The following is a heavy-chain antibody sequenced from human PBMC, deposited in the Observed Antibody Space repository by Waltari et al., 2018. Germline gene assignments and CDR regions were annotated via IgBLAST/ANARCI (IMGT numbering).Heavy chain of an antibody. CDR3: ARAILPYTLEQPFDN. J-gene: IGHJ4*02. D-gene: IGHD2-21*01. Sequence: ALTCTVSGGSINRGNYFWAWVRQTPGKGLEWIGSISYTGSTSYNPSLKSRVAISMGSSNSEFSLRLTSVSAADTATYHCARAILPYTLEQPFDNWSRGTLVTVSS. CDR2: ISYTGST. V-gene: IGHV4-39*07. CDR1: GGSINRGNYF.